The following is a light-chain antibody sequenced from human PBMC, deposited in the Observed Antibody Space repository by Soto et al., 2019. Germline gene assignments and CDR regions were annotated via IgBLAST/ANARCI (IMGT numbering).Light chain of an antibody. CDR1: QSVSSCY. CDR2: GSS. V-gene: IGKV3-20*01. CDR3: HHYGSPTT. Sequence: EIVLTQSPGTLSLSPGERATLSCRASQSVSSCYLAWYQQKPGQAPSLLIYGSSSRATGIPDRFIGSRSGTDVTITISRLEAEEFGVYYCHHYGSPTTYGQGTKVEIK. J-gene: IGKJ1*01.